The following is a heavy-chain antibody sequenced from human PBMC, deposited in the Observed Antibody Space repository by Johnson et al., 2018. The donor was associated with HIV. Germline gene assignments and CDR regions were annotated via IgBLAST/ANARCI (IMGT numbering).Heavy chain of an antibody. CDR3: AQLLQVKVFDV. CDR2: IKQDGSEK. D-gene: IGHD1-26*01. CDR1: GFTFSDYY. V-gene: IGHV3-7*05. Sequence: VQLVESGGGLVKPGGSLSLSCAASGFTFSDYYMSWIRQAPGKGLEWVANIKQDGSEKYYVDSVKGRFTISRENAKNSLYLQMNSLRAEDTAVYYCAQLLQVKVFDVWGQGTMVTVSS. J-gene: IGHJ3*01.